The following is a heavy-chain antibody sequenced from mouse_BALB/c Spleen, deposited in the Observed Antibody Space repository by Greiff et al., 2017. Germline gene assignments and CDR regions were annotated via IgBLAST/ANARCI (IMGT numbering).Heavy chain of an antibody. CDR3: NAYDYGPY. V-gene: IGHV14-4*02. Sequence: EVKLQESGAELVRSGASVKLSCTASGFNIKDYYMHWVKQRPEQGLEWIGWIDPENGDTEYAPKFQGKATMTADTSSNTAYLQLSSLTSEDPAVYYCNAYDYGPYWGQGTTLTVSS. CDR2: IDPENGDT. J-gene: IGHJ2*01. CDR1: GFNIKDYY. D-gene: IGHD2-4*01.